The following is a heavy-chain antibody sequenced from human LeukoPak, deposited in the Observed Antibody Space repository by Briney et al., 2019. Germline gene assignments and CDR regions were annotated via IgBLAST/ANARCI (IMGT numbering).Heavy chain of an antibody. CDR3: ARAFIAASPADY. CDR1: GFTFSDYY. J-gene: IGHJ4*02. D-gene: IGHD6-13*01. V-gene: IGHV3-11*04. Sequence: GGSLRLSCAASGFTFSDYYMSWIRQAPGKGLERVSYISSSGSTIYYADSVKGRFTISRDNAKNSLYLQMNSLRAEDTAVYYCARAFIAASPADYWGQGTLVTVSS. CDR2: ISSSGSTI.